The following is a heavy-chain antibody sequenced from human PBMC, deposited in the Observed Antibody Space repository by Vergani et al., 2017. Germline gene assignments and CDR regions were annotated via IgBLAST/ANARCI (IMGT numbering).Heavy chain of an antibody. J-gene: IGHJ3*02. D-gene: IGHD3-3*01. CDR3: AKVSSDFWSGQGTFDI. CDR1: GFTFSSYG. Sequence: QVQLVESGGGVVQPGRSLRLSCAASGFTFSSYGMHWVRQAPGKGLEWVAVISYDGSNKYYADSVKGRFTISRDNSKNKLYLQMNSLRAEDTAVYYCAKVSSDFWSGQGTFDIWGQGTMVTVSS. V-gene: IGHV3-30*18. CDR2: ISYDGSNK.